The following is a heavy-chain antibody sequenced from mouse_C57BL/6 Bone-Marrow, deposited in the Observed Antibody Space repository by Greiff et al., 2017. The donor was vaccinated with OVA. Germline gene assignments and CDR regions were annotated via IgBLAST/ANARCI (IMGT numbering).Heavy chain of an antibody. Sequence: VQVVESGAELARPGASVKLSCKASGYTFTSYGISWVKQRTGQGLEWIGEIYPRSGNTYYNEKFKGKATLTADKSSSTAYMELRSLTSEDSAVYFCARSYSNCLYYFDYWGQGTTLTVSS. J-gene: IGHJ2*01. V-gene: IGHV1-81*01. CDR3: ARSYSNCLYYFDY. D-gene: IGHD2-5*01. CDR1: GYTFTSYG. CDR2: IYPRSGNT.